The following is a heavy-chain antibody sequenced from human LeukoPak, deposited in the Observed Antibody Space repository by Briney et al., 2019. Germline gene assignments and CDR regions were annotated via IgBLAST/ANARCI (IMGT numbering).Heavy chain of an antibody. V-gene: IGHV4-39*07. J-gene: IGHJ6*03. CDR3: AREYSSSWLTNYYYYYYMDV. CDR1: GGSVSGTNYY. Sequence: SETLSLTCSVSGGSVSGTNYYWAWIRQPPEKGLEWIGTIYYSGSTYYNVSLKSRVTISVDTSKNQFSLKLSSVTAADTAVYYCAREYSSSWLTNYYYYYYMDVWGKGTTVTVSS. D-gene: IGHD6-13*01. CDR2: IYYSGST.